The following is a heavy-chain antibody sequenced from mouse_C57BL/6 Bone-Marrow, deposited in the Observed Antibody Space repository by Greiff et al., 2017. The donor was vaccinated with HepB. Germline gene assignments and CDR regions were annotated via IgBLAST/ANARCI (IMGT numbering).Heavy chain of an antibody. Sequence: DVKLVESGPGLVKPSQSLSLTCSVTGYSITSGYYWNWIRQFPGNKLEWMGYISYDGSNNYNPSLKNRISITRDTSKNQFFLKLNSVTTEDTATYYCARDPPYYGSSPVAYWGQGTLVTVSA. CDR2: ISYDGSN. CDR3: ARDPPYYGSSPVAY. CDR1: GYSITSGYY. J-gene: IGHJ3*01. D-gene: IGHD1-1*01. V-gene: IGHV3-6*01.